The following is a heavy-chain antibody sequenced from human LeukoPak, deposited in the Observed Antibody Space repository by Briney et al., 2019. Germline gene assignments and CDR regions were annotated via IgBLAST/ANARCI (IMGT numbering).Heavy chain of an antibody. V-gene: IGHV1-18*01. CDR2: ISAYNGNT. D-gene: IGHD6-13*01. CDR1: GYTFTSYG. CDR3: AKVGGSSSWYDFFDN. Sequence: ASVKVSCKASGYTFTSYGISWVRQAPGQGLVWMGWISAYNGNTNYAQKLQGRVTMTTDTSTSTAYMELRSLRSDDTAVYYCAKVGGSSSWYDFFDNWGQGTLVTVSS. J-gene: IGHJ4*02.